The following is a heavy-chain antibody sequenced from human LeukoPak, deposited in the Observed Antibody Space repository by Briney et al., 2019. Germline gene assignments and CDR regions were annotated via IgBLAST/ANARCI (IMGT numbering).Heavy chain of an antibody. CDR1: GGSFSGYY. D-gene: IGHD1-26*01. Sequence: PSETLSLTCAVYGGSFSGYYWSWIRQPPGKGLEWIGEINHSGSTNYNPSLKSRVTISVDTSKNQFSLKLSSVTAADTAVYYCAREYSGSYEPWGQGTLVTVSS. CDR2: INHSGST. J-gene: IGHJ5*02. CDR3: AREYSGSYEP. V-gene: IGHV4-34*01.